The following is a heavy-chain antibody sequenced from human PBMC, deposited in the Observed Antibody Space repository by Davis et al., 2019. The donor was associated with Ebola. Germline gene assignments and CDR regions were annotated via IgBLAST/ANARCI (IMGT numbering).Heavy chain of an antibody. D-gene: IGHD3-22*01. J-gene: IGHJ4*02. CDR3: AKDLSTYYYDSSGTACDY. Sequence: LKISCAASGFTFSSYAMSWVRQAPGKGLEWVSAISGSGGSTYYADSVKGRFTISRDNSKNTLYLQMNSLRAEDTAVYYCAKDLSTYYYDSSGTACDYWGQGTLVTVSP. CDR1: GFTFSSYA. V-gene: IGHV3-23*01. CDR2: ISGSGGST.